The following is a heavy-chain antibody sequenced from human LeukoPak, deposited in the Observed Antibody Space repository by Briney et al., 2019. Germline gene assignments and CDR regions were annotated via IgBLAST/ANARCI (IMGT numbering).Heavy chain of an antibody. Sequence: SETLSLTCTVSGGSISSSSYYWGWIRQPPGKGLEWIGSFYDSGNTYYNPSLKSRVTISVDTSKNQFSLKLTSMTAADTAFYYCARDRGATTGAFQHWGQGTLVTVSS. CDR3: ARDRGATTGAFQH. CDR2: FYDSGNT. CDR1: GGSISSSSYY. V-gene: IGHV4-39*07. D-gene: IGHD1-26*01. J-gene: IGHJ1*01.